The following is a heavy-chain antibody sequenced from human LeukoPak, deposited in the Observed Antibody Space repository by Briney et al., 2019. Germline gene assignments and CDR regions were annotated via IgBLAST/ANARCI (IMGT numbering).Heavy chain of an antibody. CDR3: TRALGTSVIAVFDY. CDR1: GFTFGVYA. CDR2: IRSNTYGGTT. Sequence: GGSLRLSCTTSGFTFGVYALSWFRQPPGKGLEWVGFIRSNTYGGTTEFAASVKGRFTISRDDSVRIAYLQMKSLKTDDTAVYYCTRALGTSVIAVFDYWGQGTLVTVSS. D-gene: IGHD1-7*01. V-gene: IGHV3-49*03. J-gene: IGHJ4*02.